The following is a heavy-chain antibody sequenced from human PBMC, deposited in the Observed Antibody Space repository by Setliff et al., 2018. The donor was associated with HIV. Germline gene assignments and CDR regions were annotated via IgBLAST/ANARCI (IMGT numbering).Heavy chain of an antibody. CDR2: INTNNGGT. CDR1: GYTFTVYY. J-gene: IGHJ4*02. V-gene: IGHV1-2*02. CDR3: AVMGYCGGNSCYRTEGFDY. D-gene: IGHD2-2*01. Sequence: ASVKVSCKASGYTFTVYYVHWVRQAPGRGLEWMGWINTNNGGTNYAQKFQGRVTMTRDTTITTVYMELTRLRSDDTAMCYCAVMGYCGGNSCYRTEGFDYWGQGTLVTVSS.